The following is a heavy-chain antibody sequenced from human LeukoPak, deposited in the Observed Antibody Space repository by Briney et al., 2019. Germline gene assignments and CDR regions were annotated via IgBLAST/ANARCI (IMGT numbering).Heavy chain of an antibody. CDR2: IYYSGST. CDR1: GGSISSSSYY. V-gene: IGHV4-39*01. Sequence: SETLSLTCTVSGGSISSSSYYWGWIRQPPGKGLEWIGSIYYSGSTYYNPSLKSRVTISVDTSKNQFSLKLSSVTAADTAVYYCARTRYYSFDYWGQGTLVTVSS. J-gene: IGHJ4*02. CDR3: ARTRYYSFDY. D-gene: IGHD1-14*01.